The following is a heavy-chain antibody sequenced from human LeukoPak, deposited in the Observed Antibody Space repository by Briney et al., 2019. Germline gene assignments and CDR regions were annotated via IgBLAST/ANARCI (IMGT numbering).Heavy chain of an antibody. CDR3: ARQQSDTSLFDP. CDR2: IFYSGSA. Sequence: PSETLSLTCIVSGDSISSTSYYWAWIRQPPGKGLEWIGMIFYSGSAYYTPSLRGRVTLSVDTSRNQFSLNLISVTAADTGVYFCARQQSDTSLFDPWGQGTLVTVSS. D-gene: IGHD2-21*02. J-gene: IGHJ5*02. CDR1: GDSISSTSYY. V-gene: IGHV4-39*01.